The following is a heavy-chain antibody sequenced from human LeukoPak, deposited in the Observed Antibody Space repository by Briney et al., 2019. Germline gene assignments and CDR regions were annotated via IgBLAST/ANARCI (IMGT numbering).Heavy chain of an antibody. CDR3: ARVQQLDGPSYYYGMDV. V-gene: IGHV3-11*05. CDR1: GFTFSDYY. CDR2: ISSSSSYT. D-gene: IGHD6-13*01. Sequence: GGSLRLSCAASGFTFSDYYMSWIRQAPGKGLEWVSYISSSSSYTNYADSVKGRFTISRDNAKNSLYLQMNSLRAEDTAVYYCARVQQLDGPSYYYGMDVWGQGTTVTVSS. J-gene: IGHJ6*02.